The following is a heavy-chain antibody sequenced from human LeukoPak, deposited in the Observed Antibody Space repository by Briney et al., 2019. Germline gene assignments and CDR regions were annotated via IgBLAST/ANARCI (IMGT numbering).Heavy chain of an antibody. CDR1: GGTFSSYA. CDR2: IIPIFGTA. CDR3: ARGREVLRYFDRLLNNWFDP. Sequence: VASVKVSCKASGGTFSSYAISWVRQAPGQGLEWMGGIIPIFGTANYAQKFQGRVTITADESTSTAYMELSSLRSEDTAVYYCARGREVLRYFDRLLNNWFDPWGQGTLVTVSS. D-gene: IGHD3-9*01. J-gene: IGHJ5*02. V-gene: IGHV1-69*13.